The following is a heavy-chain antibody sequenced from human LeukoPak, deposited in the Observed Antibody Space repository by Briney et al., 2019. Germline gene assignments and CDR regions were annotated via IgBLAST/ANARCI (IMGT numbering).Heavy chain of an antibody. CDR3: SETGPSDGFDY. CDR2: FYRGGET. V-gene: IGHV3-53*01. CDR1: GFTVSTNY. D-gene: IGHD2-21*01. Sequence: GGSLRLSCVASGFTVSTNYMSWVRQAPGKGLEWVSVFYRGGETYYADSVKGRFTISRDISKNTLYLQMNSLRAEDTAVYYCSETGPSDGFDYWGQGTLVTVSS. J-gene: IGHJ4*02.